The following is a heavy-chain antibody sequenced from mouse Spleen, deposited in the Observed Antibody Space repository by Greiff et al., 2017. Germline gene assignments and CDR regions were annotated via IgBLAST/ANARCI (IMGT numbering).Heavy chain of an antibody. Sequence: EVKVVESGGGLVEPGGSRKLSCAASGFTFSSFGMHWVRQAPEKGLEWVAYISSGSSTIYYADTVKGRFTISRDNPKNTLFLQMTSLRSEDTAMYYCARSYGPWGQGTLVTVSA. D-gene: IGHD1-1*02. CDR2: ISSGSSTI. CDR1: GFTFSSFG. CDR3: ARSYGP. J-gene: IGHJ3*01. V-gene: IGHV5-17*02.